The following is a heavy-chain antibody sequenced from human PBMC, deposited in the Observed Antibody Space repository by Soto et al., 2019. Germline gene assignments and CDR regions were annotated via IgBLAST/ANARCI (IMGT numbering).Heavy chain of an antibody. Sequence: GGSLRLSCAASGFTFSDYYMSWIRQAPGKGLEWVSYISSSGSTIYYADSVKGRFTISRDNAKNSLYLQMNSLRAEDTAVYYCASAKNRFDYHLDWGQGTLVTVSS. J-gene: IGHJ4*02. CDR2: ISSSGSTI. CDR1: GFTFSDYY. V-gene: IGHV3-11*01. D-gene: IGHD3-9*01. CDR3: ASAKNRFDYHLD.